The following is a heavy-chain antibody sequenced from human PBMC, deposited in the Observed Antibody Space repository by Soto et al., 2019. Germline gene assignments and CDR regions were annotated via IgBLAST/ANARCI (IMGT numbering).Heavy chain of an antibody. D-gene: IGHD3-10*01. CDR3: ARVGLWFAELFDY. V-gene: IGHV4-38-2*01. CDR2: IYHSVST. CDR1: GYSISSGYY. J-gene: IGHJ4*02. Sequence: SETLSLTCAVSGYSISSGYYWGWIRQPPGKGLEWIGSIYHSVSTYYNPSLKSRVTISVDTSKNQFSLKLSSLTAADTAVYYCARVGLWFAELFDYSGQGTLVTVCS.